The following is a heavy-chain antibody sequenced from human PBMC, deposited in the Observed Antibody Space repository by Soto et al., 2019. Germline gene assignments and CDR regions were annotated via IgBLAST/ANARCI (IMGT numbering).Heavy chain of an antibody. CDR2: ISGSGGST. CDR3: AKGVLEDPRNLFDY. J-gene: IGHJ4*02. CDR1: GFTLSSYA. D-gene: IGHD6-13*01. V-gene: IGHV3-23*01. Sequence: GGSLRLSCAASGFTLSSYAMSWVRQAPGKGLEWVSAISGSGGSTYYADSVKGRFTISRDNSKNTLYLQMNSLRAEDTAVYYCAKGVLEDPRNLFDYWGQGTLVTVSS.